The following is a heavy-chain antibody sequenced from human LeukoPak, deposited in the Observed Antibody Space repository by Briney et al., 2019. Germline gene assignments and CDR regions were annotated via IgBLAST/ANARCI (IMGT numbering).Heavy chain of an antibody. CDR2: INHSGST. D-gene: IGHD2-2*01. CDR1: GGSFSGYY. V-gene: IGHV4-34*01. J-gene: IGHJ4*02. CDR3: ARHCSSTSCYYDY. Sequence: SETLSLTCAVYGGSFSGYYWSLIRQPPGKGLEWIGEINHSGSTNYNPSLKSRVTISVDTSKNQFSLKLSSVTAADTAVYYCARHCSSTSCYYDYWGQGTLVTVSS.